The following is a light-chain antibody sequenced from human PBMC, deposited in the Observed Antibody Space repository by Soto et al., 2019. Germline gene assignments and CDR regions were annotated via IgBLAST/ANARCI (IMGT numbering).Light chain of an antibody. CDR3: QQYYTTPQT. Sequence: DIVMTQSPDSLAVSLGERATVNCKSSQSILYRSNNQNYLAWYQQKPGQPPKLLISWASTRESGVPDRFSGSGSGTDFTLTISSLQAEDVAVYYCQQYYTTPQTFGQGTKLEIK. V-gene: IGKV4-1*01. J-gene: IGKJ2*01. CDR2: WAS. CDR1: QSILYRSNNQNY.